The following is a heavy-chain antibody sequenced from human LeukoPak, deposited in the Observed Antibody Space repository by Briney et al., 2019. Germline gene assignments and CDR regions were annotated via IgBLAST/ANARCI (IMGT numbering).Heavy chain of an antibody. J-gene: IGHJ3*02. V-gene: IGHV4-59*08. D-gene: IGHD3-9*01. CDR2: IYHSVDT. CDR1: GGSISSYY. CDR3: ARHTTLRYFVSPTPAFDI. Sequence: TSETLSLTCTVSGGSISSYYRSWIRQPPGKGLEWIGYIYHSVDTKYNASLKSRVTISVDTSKSQFSLKLSSVTAADTAVYYCARHTTLRYFVSPTPAFDIWGQGTLVTVSS.